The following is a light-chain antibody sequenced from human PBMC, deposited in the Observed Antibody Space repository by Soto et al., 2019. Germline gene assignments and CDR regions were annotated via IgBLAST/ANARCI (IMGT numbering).Light chain of an antibody. J-gene: IGKJ5*01. CDR1: QGIDTY. CDR3: QHYNGYPQT. CDR2: AAS. V-gene: IGKV1-16*01. Sequence: IQMTQSPSSLSASVGDRVTITCRASQGIDTYLAWFQQKPGKAPKTLIYAASSLHSGVPSRFSGSGFGTDFTLTISSLQPEDFATYYCQHYNGYPQTFGQGTRLEIK.